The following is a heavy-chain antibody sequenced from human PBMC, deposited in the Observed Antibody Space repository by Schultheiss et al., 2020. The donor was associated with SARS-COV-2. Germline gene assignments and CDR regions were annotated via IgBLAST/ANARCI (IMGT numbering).Heavy chain of an antibody. CDR3: ARDRGGAAAYGMDV. CDR1: GFTFSSYW. CDR2: IKQDGSEK. J-gene: IGHJ6*02. D-gene: IGHD6-13*01. V-gene: IGHV3-7*01. Sequence: GESLKISCAASGFTFSSYWISWVRQAPGKGLEWVANIKQDGSEKYYVDSVKGRFTISRDNAKNSLYLQMNSLRAEDTAVYYCARDRGGAAAYGMDVWGQGTTVTVSS.